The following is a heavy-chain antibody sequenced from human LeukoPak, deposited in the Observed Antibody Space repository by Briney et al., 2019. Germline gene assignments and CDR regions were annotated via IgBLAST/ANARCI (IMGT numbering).Heavy chain of an antibody. V-gene: IGHV4-59*01. J-gene: IGHJ4*02. CDR3: ARQSISGSSLSYFDY. CDR2: IYDSGST. D-gene: IGHD3-22*01. Sequence: SQTLSLTCTVSGGSISSYYWSWIRQPPGKGLEWVGNIYDSGSTNYNPSLKSRVTISVDTSKNQCSLKLSSVTAADTTVYYCARQSISGSSLSYFDYWGQGTLVNVSS. CDR1: GGSISSYY.